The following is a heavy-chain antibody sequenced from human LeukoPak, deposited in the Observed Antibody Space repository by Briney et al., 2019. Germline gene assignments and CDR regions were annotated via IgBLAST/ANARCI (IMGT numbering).Heavy chain of an antibody. CDR1: GGSIRSSNYY. V-gene: IGHV4-39*01. CDR3: ARHQGWFDP. CDR2: INHSGST. J-gene: IGHJ5*02. Sequence: PSETLSLTCNVSGGSIRSSNYYWGWIRQPPGKGLEWIGEINHSGSTNYNPSPKSRVTISVDTSKNQFSLKLSSVTAADTAVYYCARHQGWFDPWGQGTLVTVSS.